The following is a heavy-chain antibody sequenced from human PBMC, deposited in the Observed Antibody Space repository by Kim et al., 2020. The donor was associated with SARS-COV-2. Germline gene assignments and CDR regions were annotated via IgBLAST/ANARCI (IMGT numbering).Heavy chain of an antibody. D-gene: IGHD3-22*01. J-gene: IGHJ4*02. CDR2: ISYDGSNK. CDR3: AREVVINHHLVD. V-gene: IGHV3-30*04. CDR1: GFTFSSYA. Sequence: GGSLRLSCAASGFTFSSYAMHWVRQAPGKGLEWVAVISYDGSNKYYADSVKGRFTISRDNSKNTLYLQMNSLRAEDTAVYYCAREVVINHHLVDWGQGTLVTVSS.